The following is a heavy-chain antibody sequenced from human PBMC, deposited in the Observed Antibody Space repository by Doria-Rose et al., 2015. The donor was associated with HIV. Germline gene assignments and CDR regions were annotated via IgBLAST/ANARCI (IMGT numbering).Heavy chain of an antibody. Sequence: VQLVQSGGGVVRPGESLRLSCATSGLNFDDYGMSWVRQAPGKGLEWVAGINWNGATTAYADSVKGRFTVSRDNANNSLYLQMNSLRAEDTALYYCARDWDYYDSSGYYYAIMVDAFDFWGQGTMVTVSS. J-gene: IGHJ3*01. CDR2: INWNGATT. CDR3: ARDWDYYDSSGYYYAIMVDAFDF. D-gene: IGHD3-22*01. CDR1: GLNFDDYG. V-gene: IGHV3-20*04.